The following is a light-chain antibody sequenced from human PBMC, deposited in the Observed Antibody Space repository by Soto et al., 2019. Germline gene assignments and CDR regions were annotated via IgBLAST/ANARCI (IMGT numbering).Light chain of an antibody. V-gene: IGLV2-8*01. CDR2: AVS. CDR3: SSHAGSNNLGV. Sequence: QSALTQPHSASGSPGQSVTISCTGTNSDVGGYNYVSWYQQHPGKVPELMIYAVSKRPSGVPDRFSGSKSGNTASLTVSGRQAEDGADYYCSSHAGSNNLGVFGGGTKLTVI. CDR1: NSDVGGYNY. J-gene: IGLJ2*01.